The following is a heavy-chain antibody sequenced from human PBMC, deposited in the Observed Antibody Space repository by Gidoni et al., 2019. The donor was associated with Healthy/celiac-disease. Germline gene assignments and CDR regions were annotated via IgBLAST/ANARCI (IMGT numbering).Heavy chain of an antibody. Sequence: QVQLVQSGAEVKKPGASVQVSCKASGYTFTSYAMHWVRQAPGQRLEWMGWINAGNGNTKYSQKFQGRVTITRDTSASTAYMELSSLRSEDTAVYYCARDLLLLAPHYYFDYWGQGTLVTVSS. CDR1: GYTFTSYA. V-gene: IGHV1-3*01. D-gene: IGHD3-3*01. J-gene: IGHJ4*02. CDR2: INAGNGNT. CDR3: ARDLLLLAPHYYFDY.